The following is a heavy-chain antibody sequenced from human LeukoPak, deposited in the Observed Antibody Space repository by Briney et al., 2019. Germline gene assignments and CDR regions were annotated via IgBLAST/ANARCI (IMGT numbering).Heavy chain of an antibody. CDR1: GFTFSSYS. V-gene: IGHV3-48*01. D-gene: IGHD6-13*01. Sequence: PGGSLRLSCAASGFTFSSYSMNWVRQAPGKGLEWVSYISSSSSTIYYADSVKGRFTISRDNAKNSLYLQMNSLRAEDTAVYYCASWGSSWPDYWGQGTLVTVSS. CDR2: ISSSSSTI. CDR3: ASWGSSWPDY. J-gene: IGHJ4*02.